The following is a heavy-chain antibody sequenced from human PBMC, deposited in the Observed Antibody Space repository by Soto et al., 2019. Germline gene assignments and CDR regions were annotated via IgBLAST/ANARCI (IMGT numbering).Heavy chain of an antibody. D-gene: IGHD2-2*01. Sequence: EVQLLESGGGVVHPGGSLRLSCAASGFTFSSYAMKWVRQAPGKGLEWVSLIGESGTPTYYADSVKGRFTISRDNSGNTMFLEMYSLRAEDTAVYYCARYIPGVRYYGMDVWGQGTTVTVSS. CDR3: ARYIPGVRYYGMDV. CDR2: IGESGTPT. J-gene: IGHJ6*02. V-gene: IGHV3-23*01. CDR1: GFTFSSYA.